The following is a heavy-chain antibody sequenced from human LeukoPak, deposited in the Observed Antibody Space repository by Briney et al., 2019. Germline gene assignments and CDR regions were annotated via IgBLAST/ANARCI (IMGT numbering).Heavy chain of an antibody. CDR2: INHDGSEK. Sequence: GGSLRLSCAASGFTFSTYWMTWVRQAPGKGLEWVANINHDGSEKYYVDSVRGRFTISRDNAKNSLYLQMNSLRAEDTAVYYCARERGYSYGYSDYWGQGTLVTVSS. CDR3: ARERGYSYGYSDY. D-gene: IGHD5-18*01. CDR1: GFTFSTYW. V-gene: IGHV3-7*01. J-gene: IGHJ4*02.